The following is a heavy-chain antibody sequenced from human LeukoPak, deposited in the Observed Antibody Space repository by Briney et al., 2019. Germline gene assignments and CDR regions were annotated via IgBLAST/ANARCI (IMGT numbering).Heavy chain of an antibody. CDR3: ARDPWGSSGYFQH. D-gene: IGHD6-19*01. CDR1: GFTFSSYW. V-gene: IGHV3-74*01. Sequence: GGSLRLSCAASGFTFSSYWMHWVRQVPGKGLVWVSRITSEGSSTSYADSVKGRFTISRDNAKNSLYLQMNTLRAEDTAVYYCARDPWGSSGYFQHWGQGTLVTVSS. J-gene: IGHJ1*01. CDR2: ITSEGSST.